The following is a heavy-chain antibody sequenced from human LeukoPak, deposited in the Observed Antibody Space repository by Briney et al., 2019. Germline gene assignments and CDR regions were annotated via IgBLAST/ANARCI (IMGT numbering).Heavy chain of an antibody. CDR1: GFTFSNAW. V-gene: IGHV3-15*01. CDR2: IKSKTDGGTT. Sequence: PGGSLGLSFAASGFTFSNAWMSWVRQAPGKGLDWVGRIKSKTDGGTTDYAAPVKGRFTISRDDSKNTLYLQMNSLKTEDTAVYYCTTDPHGDYVVSWGQGTLVTVSS. D-gene: IGHD4-17*01. J-gene: IGHJ4*02. CDR3: TTDPHGDYVVS.